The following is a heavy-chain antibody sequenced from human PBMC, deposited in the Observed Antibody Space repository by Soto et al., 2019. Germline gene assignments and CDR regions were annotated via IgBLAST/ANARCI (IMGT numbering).Heavy chain of an antibody. V-gene: IGHV4-4*07. CDR2: IYTSGST. Sequence: SETLSLTCTVSGGSLSSYYWSWIRQPAGKGLEWIGRIYTSGSTNYNPSLKSRVTMSVDKPKNKFSLKLSSVTAADTAVYYCARDQQWLVPRGGYGMDVWGQGTTVTVSS. CDR3: ARDQQWLVPRGGYGMDV. CDR1: GGSLSSYY. J-gene: IGHJ6*02. D-gene: IGHD6-19*01.